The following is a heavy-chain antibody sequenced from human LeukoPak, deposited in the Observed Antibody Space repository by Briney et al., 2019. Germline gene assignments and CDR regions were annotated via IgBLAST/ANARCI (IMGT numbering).Heavy chain of an antibody. CDR3: ATTSYGGRSYYYYYMDV. J-gene: IGHJ6*03. CDR1: GYTFTGYY. V-gene: IGHV1-2*02. Sequence: ASVKVSCKASGYTFTGYYMHWVRQAPGQGLEWMGWINPNSGGTNYAQKFQGRVTMTEDTSTDTAYMELSSLRSEDTAVYYCATTSYGGRSYYYYYMDVWGKGTTVTVSS. D-gene: IGHD4-23*01. CDR2: INPNSGGT.